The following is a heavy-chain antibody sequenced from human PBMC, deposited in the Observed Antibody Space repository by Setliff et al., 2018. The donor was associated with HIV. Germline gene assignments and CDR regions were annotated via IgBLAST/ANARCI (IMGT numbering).Heavy chain of an antibody. CDR1: GGSVSSTSNY. V-gene: IGHV4-61*01. D-gene: IGHD2-21*01. J-gene: IGHJ5*01. Sequence: SETLSLTCSVSGGSVSSTSNYWSWIRQPPGRGLDWIGYVSYSGGANYNPSLKSRVTISLDTSKSQFSLKLNYVTAADTAVYYCARAPVGVGQLDSWGQGTQVTVSS. CDR3: ARAPVGVGQLDS. CDR2: VSYSGGA.